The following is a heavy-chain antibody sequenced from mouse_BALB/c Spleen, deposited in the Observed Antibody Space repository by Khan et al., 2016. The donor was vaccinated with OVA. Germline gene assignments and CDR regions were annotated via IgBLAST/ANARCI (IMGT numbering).Heavy chain of an antibody. V-gene: IGHV1S134*01. CDR2: IYPGNGYI. Sequence: EVQLQEAGAELGRPGSSVKLSCKTSGNTFTSYGITWVRQRPGQGLEWIGYIYPGNGYIEYNEKFQGKAILTSDTSSPTAYMQPRSLTSEDSALSFCTTAYYRYYFDYWGQGTTLTVSS. J-gene: IGHJ2*01. D-gene: IGHD2-14*01. CDR1: GNTFTSYG. CDR3: TTAYYRYYFDY.